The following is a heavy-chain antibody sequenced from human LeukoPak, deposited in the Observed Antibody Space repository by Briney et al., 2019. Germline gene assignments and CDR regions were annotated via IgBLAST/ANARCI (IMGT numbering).Heavy chain of an antibody. V-gene: IGHV3-21*01. CDR3: ARREYYYDSSGYYDY. CDR1: GFTFSSYS. J-gene: IGHJ4*02. D-gene: IGHD3-22*01. CDR2: ISSSSSYI. Sequence: GGSLRLSCAASGFTFSSYSMNWVRQAPGKGLEWVSSISSSSSYIYYADSVKGRFTISRDNAKNSLYLQMNSLRAEDTAVYYCARREYYYDSSGYYDYWGQGTLVTVSS.